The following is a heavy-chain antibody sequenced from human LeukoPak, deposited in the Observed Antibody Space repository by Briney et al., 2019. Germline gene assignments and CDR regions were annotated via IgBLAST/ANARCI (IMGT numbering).Heavy chain of an antibody. J-gene: IGHJ4*02. CDR3: AKEGLRFFDF. CDR1: GFTFSSTG. Sequence: GGSLRLSCTASGFTFSSTGMHWVRQAPGRGLDWVASISYDGSSKKYVDSVKGRFTISRDNSKRTLYLQMNSLRSEDTAVYYCAKEGLRFFDFWGQGTLVTVSS. V-gene: IGHV3-30*18. CDR2: ISYDGSSK. D-gene: IGHD5-12*01.